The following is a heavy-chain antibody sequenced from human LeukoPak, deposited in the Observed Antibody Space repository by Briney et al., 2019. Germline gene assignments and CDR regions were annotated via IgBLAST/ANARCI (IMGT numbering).Heavy chain of an antibody. CDR3: ARDRSGSYLGAFNI. D-gene: IGHD1-26*01. J-gene: IGHJ3*02. CDR2: ISSSSSYI. V-gene: IGHV3-21*01. Sequence: GGSLRLSCAASGFTFSSYSMNWVRQAPGKGLVWVSSISSSSSYIYYADSVKGRFTISRDNAKNSLYLQMNSLRAEDTAVYYCARDRSGSYLGAFNIWGQGTMVTVSS. CDR1: GFTFSSYS.